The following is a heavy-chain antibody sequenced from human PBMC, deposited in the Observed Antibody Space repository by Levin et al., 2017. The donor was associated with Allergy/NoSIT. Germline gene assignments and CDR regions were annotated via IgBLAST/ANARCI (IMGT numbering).Heavy chain of an antibody. CDR2: LSGAGGST. D-gene: IGHD3-22*01. Sequence: GGSLRLSCAASGFTFRDYAMTWVRQTPGKGLEWVSSLSGAGGSTYYADSVKGRFAISRDNSKNTLYLQMNGLRVDDTAIYFCAKAPEYYYDSSGYYLFDPWGRGTLVTVSS. V-gene: IGHV3-23*01. J-gene: IGHJ5*02. CDR3: AKAPEYYYDSSGYYLFDP. CDR1: GFTFRDYA.